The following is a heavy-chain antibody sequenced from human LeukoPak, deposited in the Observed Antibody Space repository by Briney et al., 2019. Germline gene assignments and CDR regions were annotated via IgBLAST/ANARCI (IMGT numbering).Heavy chain of an antibody. CDR2: IKTKTEGGTT. D-gene: IGHD4-23*01. CDR3: TSALNIKTHY. V-gene: IGHV3-15*05. J-gene: IGHJ4*02. CDR1: GFTFSNAW. Sequence: PGGSLRLSCAASGFTFSNAWMNWVRQAPGKGLEWVGRIKTKTEGGTTDYAAPVKGRFTISRDNAKKTLYLQMHSLRAEDTALYYCTSALNIKTHYWGQGTLVTVSS.